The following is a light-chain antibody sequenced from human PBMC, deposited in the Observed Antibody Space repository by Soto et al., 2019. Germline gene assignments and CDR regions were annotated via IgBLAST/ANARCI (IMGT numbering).Light chain of an antibody. J-gene: IGKJ5*01. CDR1: QSVGSD. V-gene: IGKV3-15*01. CDR2: DAS. CDR3: HQYNNRPIT. Sequence: EIVMTQIPATLSVSPGERATLSRRASQSVGSDLAWYQQKPGQAPRLLIYDASTGATAVPARFSGSGSGTEFTLTISSLQSEDFAVYYCHQYNNRPITFGQGTRLEI.